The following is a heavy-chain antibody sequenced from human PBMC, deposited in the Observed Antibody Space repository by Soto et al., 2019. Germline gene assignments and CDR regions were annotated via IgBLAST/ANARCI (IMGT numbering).Heavy chain of an antibody. Sequence: QVQLVQSGAEVKKPGSSVKVSCKASGGTFSSYAISWVRQAPGQGLEWMGGIIPIFGTANYAQKFQGRVTITADESPSTAYMELSSLSSEDTAVYYCARRGAGGYSYVYYYGMDVWGQGTKVTVSS. V-gene: IGHV1-69*01. CDR1: GGTFSSYA. D-gene: IGHD5-18*01. J-gene: IGHJ6*02. CDR3: ARRGAGGYSYVYYYGMDV. CDR2: IIPIFGTA.